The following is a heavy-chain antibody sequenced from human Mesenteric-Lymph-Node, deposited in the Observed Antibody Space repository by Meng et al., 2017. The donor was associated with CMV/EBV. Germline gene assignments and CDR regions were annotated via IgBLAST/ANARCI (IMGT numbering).Heavy chain of an antibody. CDR2: ISVHNGNT. CDR1: GYTFTSYD. J-gene: IGHJ5*02. V-gene: IGHV1-18*01. Sequence: ASVKVSCKASGYTFTSYDINWVRQAPGQGLEWMGWISVHNGNTKYAQRFQGRVTMTTDTSTSTAHMELRSLRSDDTAVYYCARGGDDYGDYVNWFDPWGQGTQVTVSS. D-gene: IGHD4-17*01. CDR3: ARGGDDYGDYVNWFDP.